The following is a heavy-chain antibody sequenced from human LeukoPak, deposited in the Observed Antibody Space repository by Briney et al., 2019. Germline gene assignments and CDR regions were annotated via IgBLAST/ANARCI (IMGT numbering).Heavy chain of an antibody. CDR1: GFTFSSYG. D-gene: IGHD3-22*01. CDR2: ISYDGSNK. CDR3: ARVGRSSGKIDY. V-gene: IGHV3-30*19. Sequence: GGSLRLSCGASGFTFSSYGMRWVRQAPGKGLEWVAVISYDGSNKYYADSVKGRFTISRDNSKNTLYLQMNSLRAEDTAVYYCARVGRSSGKIDYWGQGTLVTVSS. J-gene: IGHJ4*02.